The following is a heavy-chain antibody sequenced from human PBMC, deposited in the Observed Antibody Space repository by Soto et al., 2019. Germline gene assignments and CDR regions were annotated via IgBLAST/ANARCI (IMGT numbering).Heavy chain of an antibody. CDR3: ARVSGGGAFDL. V-gene: IGHV3-30*03. CDR2: ISYDGSNK. D-gene: IGHD3-16*01. Sequence: QVQLVESGGGVVQPGRSLRLSCAASGFTFSSYGMHWVRQAPGKGLEWVAVISYDGSNKYYADSVKGRFTISRDNSKNTLYLQMNSLRAEDTAVYYCARVSGGGAFDLWGQGTMVTVSS. CDR1: GFTFSSYG. J-gene: IGHJ3*01.